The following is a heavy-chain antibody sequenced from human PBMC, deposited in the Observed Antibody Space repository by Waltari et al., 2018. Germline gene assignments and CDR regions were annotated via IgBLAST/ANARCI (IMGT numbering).Heavy chain of an antibody. Sequence: LSWVSQPPGKVLGWIGQSHLSGRTNYNPSLESRVTISIDTANNQFALKMTATTAADTAVYYCARDRGRGLYLDSWGQGTPVTVSP. CDR2: SHLSGRT. CDR3: ARDRGRGLYLDS. V-gene: IGHV4-4*02. D-gene: IGHD2-15*01. J-gene: IGHJ4*02.